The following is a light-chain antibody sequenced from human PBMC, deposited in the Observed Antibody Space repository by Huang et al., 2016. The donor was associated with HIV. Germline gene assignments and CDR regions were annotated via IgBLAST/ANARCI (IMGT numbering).Light chain of an antibody. V-gene: IGKV3-15*01. J-gene: IGKJ1*01. CDR1: QSVSSN. CDR3: QQYNNWPRT. CDR2: GAS. Sequence: EIVMTQSPATLSVSPGERATLSCRASQSVSSNLAWYQQKHGQSPRLLIYGASTRATGIPARFSGSGSGTEFTLTISSLQSEDFEVYYCQQYNNWPRTFGQGTKVEIK.